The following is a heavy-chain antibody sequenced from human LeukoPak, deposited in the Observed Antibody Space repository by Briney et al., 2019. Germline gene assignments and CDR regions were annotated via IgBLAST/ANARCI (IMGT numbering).Heavy chain of an antibody. J-gene: IGHJ5*02. CDR2: IYYSGST. V-gene: IGHV4-31*03. D-gene: IGHD3-22*01. Sequence: SETLSLTCTVSGGSISSGGYYWSWIRQHPGTGLGWIGYIYYSGSTYYNPSLKSRLTISLDTSKNQFSLNLSSVTAAGTAVYYCARASSGAPRLGFDPWGQGTQVTVSS. CDR1: GGSISSGGYY. CDR3: ARASSGAPRLGFDP.